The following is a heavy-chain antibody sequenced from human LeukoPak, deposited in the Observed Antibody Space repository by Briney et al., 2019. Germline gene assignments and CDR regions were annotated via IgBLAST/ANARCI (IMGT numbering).Heavy chain of an antibody. D-gene: IGHD6-13*01. CDR3: ARGRAAAGTDY. Sequence: SETLSLTCAAKGGPSGGSTWGWIPKPPGKGLEWIGEINHSGSTNYNPSLKSRVTISVDTSKNQFSLKLSSVTAADTAVYYCARGRAAAGTDYWGQGTLVTVSS. CDR1: GGPSGGST. V-gene: IGHV4-34*01. CDR2: INHSGST. J-gene: IGHJ4*02.